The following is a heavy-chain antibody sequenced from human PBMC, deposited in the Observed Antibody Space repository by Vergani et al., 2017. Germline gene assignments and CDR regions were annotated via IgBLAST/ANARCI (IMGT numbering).Heavy chain of an antibody. CDR2: ISGSGGST. CDR3: AKTGYGSSWLFDY. V-gene: IGHV3-23*01. J-gene: IGHJ4*02. Sequence: EVQLLESGGGLVQPGGSLRLSCAASGFTFSSYAMSWVRQAPGKGLEWVSAISGSGGSTYYADSVKGRFTITRDNSKNTLYLQMNSLRAEDTAVYYCAKTGYGSSWLFDYWGQGTLVTVSS. D-gene: IGHD6-13*01. CDR1: GFTFSSYA.